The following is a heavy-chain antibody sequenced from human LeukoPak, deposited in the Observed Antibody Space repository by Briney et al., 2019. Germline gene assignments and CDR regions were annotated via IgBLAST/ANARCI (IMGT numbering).Heavy chain of an antibody. CDR3: ARDCYLIGGSYPVVGYYYYGMDV. CDR1: GFTVSSNY. D-gene: IGHD1-26*01. CDR2: IYSGGST. J-gene: IGHJ6*02. V-gene: IGHV3-66*01. Sequence: GGSLRLSCAASGFTVSSNYMSGVRQAPGQGLEWGSVIYSGGSTYSADSLKGRFTIYRDNSKNTLYLQMNSLRAEDTAVYYCARDCYLIGGSYPVVGYYYYGMDVWGQGATVTASS.